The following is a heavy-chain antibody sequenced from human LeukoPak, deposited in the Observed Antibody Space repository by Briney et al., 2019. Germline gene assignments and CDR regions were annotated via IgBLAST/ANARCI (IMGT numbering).Heavy chain of an antibody. CDR3: ARGGAHWELPNWFDP. CDR1: GFTFSSYE. J-gene: IGHJ5*02. D-gene: IGHD1-26*01. CDR2: INNKGGST. V-gene: IGHV3-64*01. Sequence: GGSLRLSCAASGFTFSSYEMNWVRQAPGKGLEYVSAINNKGGSTYYANSVKGGFTISRDNSKNTLYLQMGSLRPEDMAVYYCARGGAHWELPNWFDPWGQGTLVTVSS.